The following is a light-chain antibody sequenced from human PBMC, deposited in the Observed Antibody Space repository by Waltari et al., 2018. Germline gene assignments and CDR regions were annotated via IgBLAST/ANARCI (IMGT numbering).Light chain of an antibody. V-gene: IGKV3-15*01. Sequence: EIVMTQSPATLSVSQGERATLSCRASQSVSSNLAWYQPKHGQAPTLLIYGASTSATGILARFSSSGSWTEFTLTISSLQSEDFAVFYCQQYNNWPPVAFGQGTKVEIK. CDR2: GAS. CDR3: QQYNNWPPVA. J-gene: IGKJ1*01. CDR1: QSVSSN.